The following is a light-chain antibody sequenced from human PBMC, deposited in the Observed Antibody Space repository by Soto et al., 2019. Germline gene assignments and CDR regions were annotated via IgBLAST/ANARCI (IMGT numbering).Light chain of an antibody. V-gene: IGKV3-15*01. Sequence: EIVMTQSPATLSVSPGERATLSCRASQSVSSNLAWYQQKPGQAPRLLIYGASTRATGIPARFSGSGSGTEFTLTISSLQSEDFAVDYCQQYNNWTPWTFGQGTKLEIK. J-gene: IGKJ2*02. CDR1: QSVSSN. CDR3: QQYNNWTPWT. CDR2: GAS.